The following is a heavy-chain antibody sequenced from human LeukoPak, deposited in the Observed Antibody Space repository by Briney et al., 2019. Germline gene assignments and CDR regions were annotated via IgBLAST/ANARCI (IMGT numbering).Heavy chain of an antibody. J-gene: IGHJ4*02. D-gene: IGHD5-12*01. CDR2: ISSSGSTI. CDR1: GFTFSSYE. V-gene: IGHV3-48*03. Sequence: GGSLRLSCAASGFTFSSYEMNWVRQAPGKGLEWVSYISSSGSTIYYADSVKGRFTISRDNAKNSLYLQMNTLRGEDTAVYYCARGPSGYHNTGGQGTLVTVSS. CDR3: ARGPSGYHNT.